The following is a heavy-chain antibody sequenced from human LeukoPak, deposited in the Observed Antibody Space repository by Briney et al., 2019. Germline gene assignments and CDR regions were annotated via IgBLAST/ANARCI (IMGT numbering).Heavy chain of an antibody. V-gene: IGHV4-39*07. J-gene: IGHJ4*02. CDR1: GGSISSSSYY. CDR2: IYYSGST. Sequence: SETLSLTCTVSGGSISSSSYYWGWIRQPPGKGLEWIGSIYYSGSTYYNPSFKSRVTISVDTSKNQFSLKLSSVTAADTAVYYCARDPTPMVLPFDYWGQGTLVTVSS. CDR3: ARDPTPMVLPFDY. D-gene: IGHD5-18*01.